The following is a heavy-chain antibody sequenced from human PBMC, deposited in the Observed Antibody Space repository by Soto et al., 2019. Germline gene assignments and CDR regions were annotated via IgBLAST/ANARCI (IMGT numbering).Heavy chain of an antibody. V-gene: IGHV1-69*13. Sequence: VKVSCKASGGTFSSYAISWVRQAPGQGLEWMGGIIPIFGTANYAQKFQGRVTITADESMSTAYMELSSLRSEDTAVYYCAIASIAARPRWFDPWGQGTLVTVSS. CDR1: GGTFSSYA. CDR3: AIASIAARPRWFDP. J-gene: IGHJ5*02. CDR2: IIPIFGTA. D-gene: IGHD6-6*01.